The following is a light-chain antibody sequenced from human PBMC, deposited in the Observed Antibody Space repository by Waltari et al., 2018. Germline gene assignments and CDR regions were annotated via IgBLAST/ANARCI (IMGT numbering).Light chain of an antibody. CDR2: GVT. V-gene: IGLV2-8*01. Sequence: QSALTQPPSASGSLGQSVTISCTGTSSDIGGYNYVSWYQQHPGKAPKLMIYGVTKRPSGVPDRFSGSESGNTAALTLSGLQAEDEADYYCSSYAGSNGFYVFGTGTTVTVL. CDR3: SSYAGSNGFYV. CDR1: SSDIGGYNY. J-gene: IGLJ1*01.